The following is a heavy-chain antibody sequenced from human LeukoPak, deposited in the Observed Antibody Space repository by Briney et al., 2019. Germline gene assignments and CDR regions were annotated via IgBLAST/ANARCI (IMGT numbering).Heavy chain of an antibody. V-gene: IGHV3-23*01. CDR3: AKSFKPYNSGWYYFDY. D-gene: IGHD6-19*01. Sequence: PGGSLRLSCAASGSTFSSYAMSWVRQAPGKGLEWVSGISGSDSSTYYADSVKGRFTISRDNSKNTLYLQMNSLRAEDTAVYYCAKSFKPYNSGWYYFDYWGQGTLVTVSS. CDR2: ISGSDSST. J-gene: IGHJ4*02. CDR1: GSTFSSYA.